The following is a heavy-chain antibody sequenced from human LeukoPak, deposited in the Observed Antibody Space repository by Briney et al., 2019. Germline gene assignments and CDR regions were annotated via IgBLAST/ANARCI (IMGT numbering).Heavy chain of an antibody. CDR2: INHSGST. Sequence: SETLPLTCAVYGGSFSGYYWSWIRQPPGKGLEWIGEINHSGSTNYNPSLKSRVTISVDTSKNQFSLKLSSVTAADTAVYYCARRGPYYYYYYMDVWGKGTTVTISS. J-gene: IGHJ6*03. CDR1: GGSFSGYY. CDR3: ARRGPYYYYYYMDV. V-gene: IGHV4-34*01.